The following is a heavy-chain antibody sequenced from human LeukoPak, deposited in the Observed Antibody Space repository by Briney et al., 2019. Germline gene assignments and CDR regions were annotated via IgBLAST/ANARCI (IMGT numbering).Heavy chain of an antibody. J-gene: IGHJ4*02. CDR1: GGSISSSSYY. V-gene: IGHV4-39*01. CDR2: IYYSGST. CDR3: ARRPRGPYGDLYYFDY. D-gene: IGHD4-17*01. Sequence: PSETLSLTCTVSGGSISSSSYYWGWIRQPPGKGLEWIGSIYYSGSTYYNPSLKSRVTISVDTSKNQFSLKLSSVTAADTAVYYCARRPRGPYGDLYYFDYWGQGTLVTVSS.